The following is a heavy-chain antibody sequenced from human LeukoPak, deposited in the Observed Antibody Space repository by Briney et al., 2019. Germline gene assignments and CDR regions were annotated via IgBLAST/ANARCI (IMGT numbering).Heavy chain of an antibody. J-gene: IGHJ4*02. CDR3: ARVEGSIVTTTEGYFDY. Sequence: ASVKVSCKASGGTFSSYAISWVRQAPGQGLEWMGGIIPIFGTANYAQKFQGRVTITADKSTSTAYMELSSLRSEDTAVYYCARVEGSIVTTTEGYFDYWGQGTLVTVSS. V-gene: IGHV1-69*06. CDR1: GGTFSSYA. CDR2: IIPIFGTA. D-gene: IGHD5-12*01.